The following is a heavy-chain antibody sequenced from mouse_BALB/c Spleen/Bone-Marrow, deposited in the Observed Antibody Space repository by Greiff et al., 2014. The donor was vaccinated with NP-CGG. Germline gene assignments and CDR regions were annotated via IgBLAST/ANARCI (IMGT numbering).Heavy chain of an antibody. V-gene: IGHV14-3*02. CDR3: ASYYYGSSTFAY. CDR1: GFNTKDTY. Sequence: EVKLMESGAELVKPGASVKLSCTASGFNTKDTYMHWVKQRPEQGLEWIGRIDPANGNTKYDPKFQGKATITADTSSNTAYLQLSSLTSEDTAVYYCASYYYGSSTFAYWGQGTLVTVSA. J-gene: IGHJ3*01. D-gene: IGHD1-1*01. CDR2: IDPANGNT.